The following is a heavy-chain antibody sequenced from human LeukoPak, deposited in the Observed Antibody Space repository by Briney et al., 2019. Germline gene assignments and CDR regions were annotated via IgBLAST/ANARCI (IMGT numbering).Heavy chain of an antibody. V-gene: IGHV4-59*01. CDR2: RCDDGRG. Sequence: SETLSLTCTVSGVSISASCWSWVRQSPGRGLEWVGYRCDDGRGLYNPSLKSRVTISVGTSRNQFSLKLRSVTAADTAVYYCARRVYSTSWSYYFDYWGQGTLVTVSS. D-gene: IGHD6-13*01. CDR3: ARRVYSTSWSYYFDY. J-gene: IGHJ4*02. CDR1: GVSISASC.